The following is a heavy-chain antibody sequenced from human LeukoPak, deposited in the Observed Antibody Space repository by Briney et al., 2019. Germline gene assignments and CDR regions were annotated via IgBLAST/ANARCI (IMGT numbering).Heavy chain of an antibody. D-gene: IGHD3-22*01. CDR2: IYYSGST. Sequence: RPSETLSLICTVSGGSVGSSSYYWGWIRQPPGKRLEWIGSIYYSGSTYYKPSLKSRVTISVDTSKNQFSLKLSSVTAADTAVYYCARVVTTPNYYDSSGYPNLFDYWGQGTLVTVSS. CDR3: ARVVTTPNYYDSSGYPNLFDY. J-gene: IGHJ4*02. V-gene: IGHV4-39*07. CDR1: GGSVGSSSYY.